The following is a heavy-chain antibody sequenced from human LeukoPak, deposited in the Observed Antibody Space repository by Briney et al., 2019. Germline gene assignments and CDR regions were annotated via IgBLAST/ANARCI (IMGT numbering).Heavy chain of an antibody. CDR3: AREGPLWYFDY. D-gene: IGHD2-21*01. V-gene: IGHV4-31*03. CDR1: GGSISSGGYY. CDR2: IYYSGST. J-gene: IGHJ4*02. Sequence: SETLSLTCTVSGGSISSGGYYWSWIRQHPGKGLEWIGYIYYSGSTYYNPSLKSRVTISVDTSKNQFSLKLSPVTAADTAVYYCAREGPLWYFDYWGQGTLVTVSS.